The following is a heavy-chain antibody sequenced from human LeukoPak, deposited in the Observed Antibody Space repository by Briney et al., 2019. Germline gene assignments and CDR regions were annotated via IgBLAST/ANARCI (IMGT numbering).Heavy chain of an antibody. V-gene: IGHV1-18*01. CDR3: ARDPPRVTIFSPMDV. Sequence: ASVKVSCKASGYTFTSYGISWVRQAPGQGLEWMGWISAYNGNTNYAQKLQGRVTMTTDTSTSTAYMELRSLRSDDPAVYYCARDPPRVTIFSPMDVWGQGTTVTVSS. CDR2: ISAYNGNT. D-gene: IGHD3-9*01. CDR1: GYTFTSYG. J-gene: IGHJ6*02.